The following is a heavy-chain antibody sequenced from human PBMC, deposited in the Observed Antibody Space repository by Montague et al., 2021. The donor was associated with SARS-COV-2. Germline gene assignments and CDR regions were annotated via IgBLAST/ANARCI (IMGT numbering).Heavy chain of an antibody. D-gene: IGHD3-10*01. CDR1: GGSFSGYY. Sequence: SETLSLTCAVYGGSFSGYYWNWIRRPPGKGLEWIGEINHSGSAKYNPSLKRRVTISVDTSKNQFSLKLSSVTAADTAVYYCARLRDGVVPSPILGVGPYYSYYYMDVWGRGTTVTVSS. CDR2: INHSGSA. CDR3: ARLRDGVVPSPILGVGPYYSYYYMDV. V-gene: IGHV4-34*01. J-gene: IGHJ6*03.